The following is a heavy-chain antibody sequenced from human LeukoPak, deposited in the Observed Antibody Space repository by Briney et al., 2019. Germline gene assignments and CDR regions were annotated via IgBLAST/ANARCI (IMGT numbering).Heavy chain of an antibody. CDR3: ARDSSRQLVPYAFDI. CDR2: IYHGGST. Sequence: PSETLSLTCTVSGYSISSGYYWGWIRQPPGKGLEWIGSIYHGGSTYYNPSIKSRVTISVDTSKNQFSLKLSSVTAADTAVYYCARDSSRQLVPYAFDIWGQGTMVTVSS. CDR1: GYSISSGYY. V-gene: IGHV4-38-2*02. J-gene: IGHJ3*02. D-gene: IGHD6-13*01.